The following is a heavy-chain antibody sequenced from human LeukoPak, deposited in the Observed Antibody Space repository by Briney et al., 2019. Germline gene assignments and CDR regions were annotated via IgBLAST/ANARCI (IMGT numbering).Heavy chain of an antibody. D-gene: IGHD2-15*01. Sequence: SETLSLTCTVSGGSISGYYWSWIRQPAGKGLEWIGRIYSSGSTDYNPSLKSRVTMSVGTSKNQFSLNLRSLTAADTAIYYCARHVGSGSYHDYWGQGALVTVSS. J-gene: IGHJ4*02. CDR1: GGSISGYY. CDR3: ARHVGSGSYHDY. CDR2: IYSSGST. V-gene: IGHV4-4*07.